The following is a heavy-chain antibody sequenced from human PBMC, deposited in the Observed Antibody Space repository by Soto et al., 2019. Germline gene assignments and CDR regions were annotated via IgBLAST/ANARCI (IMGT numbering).Heavy chain of an antibody. Sequence: SVKVSWKASGGTFSSYAISWVRQAPGQGLEWMGGIIPIFGTANYAQKFQGRVTITADESTSTAYMELSSLRSEDTAVYYCARDRITMVRGVQYYYYYYGMDVWGQGTMVTVSS. CDR2: IIPIFGTA. CDR1: GGTFSSYA. J-gene: IGHJ6*02. CDR3: ARDRITMVRGVQYYYYYYGMDV. D-gene: IGHD3-10*01. V-gene: IGHV1-69*13.